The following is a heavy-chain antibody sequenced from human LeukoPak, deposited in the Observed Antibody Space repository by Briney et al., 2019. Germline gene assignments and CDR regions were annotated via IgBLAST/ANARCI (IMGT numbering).Heavy chain of an antibody. Sequence: GGSLRLSCAASGFTFDDYAMHWVRQAPEKGLEWVSLISGDGGSTYCADSVKGRFTISRDNSKNSLYLQMNSLRTEDTALYYCAKVYYDSSGYYSYYFDYWGQGTLVTVSS. CDR1: GFTFDDYA. J-gene: IGHJ4*02. CDR2: ISGDGGST. CDR3: AKVYYDSSGYYSYYFDY. D-gene: IGHD3-22*01. V-gene: IGHV3-43*02.